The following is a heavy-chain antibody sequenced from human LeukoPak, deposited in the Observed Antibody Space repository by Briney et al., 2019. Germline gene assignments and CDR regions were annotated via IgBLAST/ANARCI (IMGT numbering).Heavy chain of an antibody. J-gene: IGHJ4*02. CDR2: INHSGST. V-gene: IGHV4-34*01. CDR1: GGSFSGYY. D-gene: IGHD3-10*01. CDR3: ARTYYRYYFDY. Sequence: SETLSLTCAVYGGSFSGYYWSWIRQPPGKGLEWIGEINHSGSTNYNPSLKSRVTISVDTSKNQFSLKLSSVTAADTAVYYCARTYYRYYFDYWGQGTLVTVSS.